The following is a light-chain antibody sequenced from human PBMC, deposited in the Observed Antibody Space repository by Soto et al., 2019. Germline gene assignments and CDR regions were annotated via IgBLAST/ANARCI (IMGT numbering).Light chain of an antibody. CDR1: QSVSSSY. J-gene: IGKJ1*01. CDR3: QQYGSSLCT. V-gene: IGKV3-20*01. Sequence: EIVLTQSPGTLSLSPGERATLSCRASQSVSSSYLAWYQQKPGQAPRLLIYGASSRATGIPDRFSGSGSGTDFTLTSSRLEPEDFALYYCQQYGSSLCTFGQGTKVEIK. CDR2: GAS.